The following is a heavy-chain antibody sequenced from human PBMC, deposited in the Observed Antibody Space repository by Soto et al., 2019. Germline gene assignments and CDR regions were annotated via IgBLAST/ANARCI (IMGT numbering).Heavy chain of an antibody. J-gene: IGHJ4*02. Sequence: GASVKVSCKASGYTFTGYYMHWVRQAPGQGLEWMGWINPKSGGTNYAQDFQGWVTMTRDTSISTAYMELNSLRDEDTAVYYCARGYYDFWSGYYTGPFDYWGQGTLVTVSS. CDR1: GYTFTGYY. CDR3: ARGYYDFWSGYYTGPFDY. D-gene: IGHD3-3*01. CDR2: INPKSGGT. V-gene: IGHV1-2*04.